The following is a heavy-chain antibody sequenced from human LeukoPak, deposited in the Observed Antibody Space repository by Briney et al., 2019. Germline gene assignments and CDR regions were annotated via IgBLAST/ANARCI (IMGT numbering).Heavy chain of an antibody. CDR3: ARDPRSGYYSYYYYYMDV. Sequence: EASVKVSCKASGYTFTSYGISWVRQAPGQGLEWMGWISAYNGNTNYAQKLQGRVTMTTDTSTSTAYMELRSLRSDDTAVYYCARDPRSGYYSYYYYYMDVWGKGTTVTVSS. D-gene: IGHD3-22*01. CDR1: GYTFTSYG. V-gene: IGHV1-18*01. J-gene: IGHJ6*03. CDR2: ISAYNGNT.